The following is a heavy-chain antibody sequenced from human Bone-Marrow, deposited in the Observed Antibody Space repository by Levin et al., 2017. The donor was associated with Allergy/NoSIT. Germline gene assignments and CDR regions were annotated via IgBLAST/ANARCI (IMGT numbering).Heavy chain of an antibody. Sequence: PGGSLRLSCVDSKFTFRDYGMHWVRQAPGKGLEWVAIVSYDGSDQYYADSVKGRFTVSRDNSANTMYLQMNSLRTEDTAVYYCAKGTLPGAPLYHYYYYLAVWGQGTTVTVSS. J-gene: IGHJ6*02. CDR3: AKGTLPGAPLYHYYYYLAV. CDR1: KFTFRDYG. CDR2: VSYDGSDQ. V-gene: IGHV3-30*18. D-gene: IGHD1-1*01.